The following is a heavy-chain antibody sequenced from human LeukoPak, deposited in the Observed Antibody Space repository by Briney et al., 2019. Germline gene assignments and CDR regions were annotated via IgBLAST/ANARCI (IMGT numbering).Heavy chain of an antibody. CDR1: GFTVSSNE. Sequence: GGSLRLSCAASGFTVSSNEMSWVRQAPGKGLEWVSSISGGSTYYADSRKGRFTISRDNSKNTLHLQMNSLRAEDTAVYYCARAGPPGLLWFGELPDYWGQGTLVTVSS. CDR2: ISGGST. D-gene: IGHD3-10*01. CDR3: ARAGPPGLLWFGELPDY. V-gene: IGHV3-38-3*01. J-gene: IGHJ4*02.